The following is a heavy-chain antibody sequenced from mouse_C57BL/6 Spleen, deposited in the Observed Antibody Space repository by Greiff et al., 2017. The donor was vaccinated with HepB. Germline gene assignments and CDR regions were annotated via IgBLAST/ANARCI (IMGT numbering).Heavy chain of an antibody. CDR1: GFNIKDYY. J-gene: IGHJ2*01. Sequence: VQLQQSGAELVRPGASVKLSCTASGFNIKDYYMHWVKQRPEQGLEWIGRLDPEDGDTEYAPKFQGKATMTADTSSNTAYLQLSSLTSEDTAVYYCTTPTVVAHYFDYWGQGTTLTVSS. D-gene: IGHD1-1*01. V-gene: IGHV14-1*01. CDR2: LDPEDGDT. CDR3: TTPTVVAHYFDY.